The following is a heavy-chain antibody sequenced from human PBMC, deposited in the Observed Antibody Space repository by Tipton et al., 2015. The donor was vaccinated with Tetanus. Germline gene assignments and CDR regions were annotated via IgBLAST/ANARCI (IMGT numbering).Heavy chain of an antibody. CDR1: GYIFNNYW. CDR3: ARAHCTDGVCNFDF. V-gene: IGHV5-51*01. Sequence: VQLAQSGGEVKKPGESLKISCKGSGYIFNNYWIWWVRQKPGKGLEWMGIIYPGDSDTRYSPSCQVQVTISVDKSINTAYLQWSSLKASDFSMFYCARAHCTDGVCNFDFWGQGALVTVAS. CDR2: IYPGDSDT. J-gene: IGHJ4*02. D-gene: IGHD2-8*01.